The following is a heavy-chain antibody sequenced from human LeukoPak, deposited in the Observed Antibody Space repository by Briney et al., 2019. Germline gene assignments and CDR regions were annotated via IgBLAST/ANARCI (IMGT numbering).Heavy chain of an antibody. J-gene: IGHJ4*02. V-gene: IGHV3-23*01. D-gene: IGHD3-22*01. Sequence: PGGSLRLSCAASGVTFSSYAMSWVRQAPGKGLEWVSAMSGSGGSTYYADSVKGRFTISRDNSKNTLYLQMNSLRAEDTAVYYCAKDPGDDYYDSSGYSYFDYWGQGTLVTVSS. CDR2: MSGSGGST. CDR1: GVTFSSYA. CDR3: AKDPGDDYYDSSGYSYFDY.